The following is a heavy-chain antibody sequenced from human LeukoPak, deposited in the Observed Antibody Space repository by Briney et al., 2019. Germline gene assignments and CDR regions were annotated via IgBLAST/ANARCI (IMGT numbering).Heavy chain of an antibody. CDR1: GFTFSSYA. Sequence: GGSLRLSCAASGFTFSSYAVSWVRQSPERGLEWVANIKQDGSEKYYVDSVKGRFTISRDNAQNSLYLQMTGLRADDTALYYCARDKKVGPTTLDYWGQGTLVTVSS. CDR3: ARDKKVGPTTLDY. J-gene: IGHJ4*02. CDR2: IKQDGSEK. V-gene: IGHV3-7*01. D-gene: IGHD1-26*01.